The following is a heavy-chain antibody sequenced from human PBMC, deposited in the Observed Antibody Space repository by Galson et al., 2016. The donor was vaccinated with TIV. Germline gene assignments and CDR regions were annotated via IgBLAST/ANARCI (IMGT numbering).Heavy chain of an antibody. CDR2: INTATVYT. CDR3: ARLGYCSSMSCFQFDP. V-gene: IGHV1-3*04. Sequence: SVKVSCKASGYTFTSYGIHWMRQAPGQRLEWMGWINTATVYTKYSQTFQDRITITRDTSASTAYMELSSLRSEDTATYYCARLGYCSSMSCFQFDPWGQGTLVSVSS. CDR1: GYTFTSYG. J-gene: IGHJ5*02. D-gene: IGHD2-2*01.